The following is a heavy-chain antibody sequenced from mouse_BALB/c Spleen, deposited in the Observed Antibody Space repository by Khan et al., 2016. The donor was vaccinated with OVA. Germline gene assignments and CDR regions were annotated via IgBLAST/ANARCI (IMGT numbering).Heavy chain of an antibody. D-gene: IGHD2-14*01. CDR1: GYTFTSYT. J-gene: IGHJ3*01. CDR2: INPNSTYT. CDR3: SSEGAYYRSDGWFAY. Sequence: VQLQQSGPELARPGASVKMSCKASGYTFTSYTMHWVKQRPGKGLEWIGYINPNSTYTYYKQKFKDQATLTADKSSIPAYMKLSSLTSADSAVYYCSSEGAYYRSDGWFAYWGQGTLVTVSA. V-gene: IGHV1-4*01.